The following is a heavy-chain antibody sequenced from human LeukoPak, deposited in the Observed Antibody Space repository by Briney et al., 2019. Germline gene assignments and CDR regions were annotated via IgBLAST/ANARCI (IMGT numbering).Heavy chain of an antibody. J-gene: IGHJ4*02. Sequence: GRFTISRDNAKNSLYLQMNSLRAEDTAVYYCARGGSRGWYGVRWGQGTLVTVSS. CDR3: ARGGSRGWYGVR. D-gene: IGHD6-19*01. V-gene: IGHV3-11*05.